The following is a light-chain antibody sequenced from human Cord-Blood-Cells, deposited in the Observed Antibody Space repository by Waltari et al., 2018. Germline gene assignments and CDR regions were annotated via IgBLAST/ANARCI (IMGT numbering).Light chain of an antibody. CDR3: CSYAGSYTFFYV. CDR1: SSDGGGYNY. Sequence: QSALTQPRSVSGSPGQSVTIPCTGTSSDGGGYNYVSWYQQHPGKAPKLMIYDVSKRPSGVPDRFSGSKSGNTASLTISGLQAEDEADYYCCSYAGSYTFFYVFGTGTKVTVL. J-gene: IGLJ1*01. CDR2: DVS. V-gene: IGLV2-11*01.